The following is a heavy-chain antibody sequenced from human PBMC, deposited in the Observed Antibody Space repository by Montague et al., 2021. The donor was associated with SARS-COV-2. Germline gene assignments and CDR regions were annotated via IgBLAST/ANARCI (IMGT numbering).Heavy chain of an antibody. D-gene: IGHD3-3*01. CDR1: GGSVSSSDYY. J-gene: IGHJ3*02. V-gene: IGHV4-39*01. CDR2: LFYSVNT. CDR3: ARTNYDFWRGHQRGGAFDI. Sequence: ETLSLTCTVSGGSVSSSDYYWSWIRQPPGKGLEWIGSLFYSVNTYYNPSLKSRVTISVDTSKNQFSLKLSSVTAADTAVYYCARTNYDFWRGHQRGGAFDIWGQGTMVTVSS.